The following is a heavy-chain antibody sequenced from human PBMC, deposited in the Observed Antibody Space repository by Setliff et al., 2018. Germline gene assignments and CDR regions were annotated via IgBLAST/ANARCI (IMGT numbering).Heavy chain of an antibody. CDR3: AGGRRYDYGYSPAFNFQH. V-gene: IGHV4-34*01. D-gene: IGHD4-17*01. Sequence: PSETLSLTCAVYGGSFSGYYWSWIRQPPGRGLEWIGEINHSGSTNYNPSLRSRVTIPLDTSKNQFSPKLTSVTAADTAVYYCAGGRRYDYGYSPAFNFQHWGQGTLVTVSS. J-gene: IGHJ1*01. CDR1: GGSFSGYY. CDR2: INHSGST.